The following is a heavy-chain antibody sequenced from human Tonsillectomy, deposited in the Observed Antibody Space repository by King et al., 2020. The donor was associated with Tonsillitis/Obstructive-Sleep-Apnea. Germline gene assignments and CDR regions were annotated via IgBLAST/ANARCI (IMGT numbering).Heavy chain of an antibody. Sequence: QLQESGPGLVKPSETLSLTCTVSGGSISSSTYYWGWVRQPPGKGLEWIATIYCSGNTYYTPSLQSRLTISVDTSKNQFSLKLNSVTAADTAVYYCARQGDPYMVTDYYYYYGMDVWGQGTTVTVSS. D-gene: IGHD5-18*01. CDR1: GGSISSSTYY. J-gene: IGHJ6*02. CDR2: IYCSGNT. CDR3: ARQGDPYMVTDYYYYYGMDV. V-gene: IGHV4-39*01.